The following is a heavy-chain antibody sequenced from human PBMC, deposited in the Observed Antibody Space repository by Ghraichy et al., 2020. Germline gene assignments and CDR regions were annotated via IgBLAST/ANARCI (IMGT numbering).Heavy chain of an antibody. J-gene: IGHJ4*02. D-gene: IGHD4-23*01. CDR1: GVSVSDYY. V-gene: IGHV4-59*02. Sequence: SQTLSLTCTVSGVSVSDYYWHWVRQPPGKGLEWIGYVYVVGTTNYNPSLQSRVTISLDTSKNQFSLKLTSVTAADTAVYYCAGDGNSVPPASDYWGQGSLVTVSS. CDR2: VYVVGTT. CDR3: AGDGNSVPPASDY.